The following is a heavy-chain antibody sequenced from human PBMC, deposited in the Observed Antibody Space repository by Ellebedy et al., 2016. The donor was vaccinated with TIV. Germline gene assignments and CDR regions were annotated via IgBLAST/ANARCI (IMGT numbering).Heavy chain of an antibody. V-gene: IGHV3-15*07. CDR3: TTALTAYYYYGMDV. CDR2: IKSKTDGGTT. J-gene: IGHJ6*02. Sequence: GGSLRLXXAASGFTFSNAWMNWVRQAPGKGLEWVGRIKSKTDGGTTDYAAPVKGRFTISRDDSKNTLYLQMNSLKTEDTAVYYCTTALTAYYYYGMDVWGQGTTVTVSS. D-gene: IGHD3-9*01. CDR1: GFTFSNAW.